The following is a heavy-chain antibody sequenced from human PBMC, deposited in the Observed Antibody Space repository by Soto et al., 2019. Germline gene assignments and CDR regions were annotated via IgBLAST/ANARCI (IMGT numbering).Heavy chain of an antibody. CDR1: GGTFSSYA. Sequence: GASVKVSCKASGGTFSSYAISWVRQAPGQGLEWMGGIIPIFGTANYAQKFQGRVTINADESTSTAYMELSSLRSEDTAVYYCARVRPHKTTVTRWGYYGMDVWGQGTTVTVSS. CDR3: ARVRPHKTTVTRWGYYGMDV. V-gene: IGHV1-69*13. D-gene: IGHD4-17*01. CDR2: IIPIFGTA. J-gene: IGHJ6*02.